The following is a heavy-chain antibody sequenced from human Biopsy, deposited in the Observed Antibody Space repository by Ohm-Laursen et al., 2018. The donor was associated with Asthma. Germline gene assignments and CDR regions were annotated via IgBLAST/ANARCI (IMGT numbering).Heavy chain of an antibody. CDR3: VRHQYSSSWSTFDY. CDR2: MYHSGSP. CDR1: GGSITSSSYY. J-gene: IGHJ4*02. V-gene: IGHV4-39*01. D-gene: IGHD3-22*01. Sequence: SQTPSLTCTVSGGSITSSSYYWGWIRQPPGKGMEWIGSMYHSGSPYYHPSLKSRATISVDTSKNRLSLKMSSVTAADTAVYFCVRHQYSSSWSTFDYWGQGALVTVSS.